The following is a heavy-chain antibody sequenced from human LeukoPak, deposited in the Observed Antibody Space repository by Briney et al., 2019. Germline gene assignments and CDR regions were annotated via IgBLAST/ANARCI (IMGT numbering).Heavy chain of an antibody. V-gene: IGHV4-59*08. CDR3: ASGGLTGFKRTGALDY. J-gene: IGHJ4*02. CDR2: IYYSGST. D-gene: IGHD3-10*01. CDR1: GGSISSYY. Sequence: SETLSLTCIVSGGSISSYYWSWIRQPPGKGLEWIGYIYYSGSTNYNPSLKSRVTISVDTSKNQFSLKLSSVTAADTAVYYCASGGLTGFKRTGALDYWGQGTLVTVSS.